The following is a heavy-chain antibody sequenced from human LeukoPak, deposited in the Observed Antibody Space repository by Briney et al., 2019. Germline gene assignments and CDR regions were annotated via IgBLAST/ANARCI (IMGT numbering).Heavy chain of an antibody. CDR3: AKDGPTYYYDRYNDS. CDR1: GFTFSDYY. J-gene: IGHJ4*02. V-gene: IGHV3-30*18. D-gene: IGHD3-22*01. Sequence: PGGSLRLSCAASGFTFSDYYMSWVRQAPGKGLEWVAVISYDGSNKYYADSVKGRFTISRDNSKNTLYLQMNSLRAEDTAVYYCAKDGPTYYYDRYNDSWGQGTLVTVSS. CDR2: ISYDGSNK.